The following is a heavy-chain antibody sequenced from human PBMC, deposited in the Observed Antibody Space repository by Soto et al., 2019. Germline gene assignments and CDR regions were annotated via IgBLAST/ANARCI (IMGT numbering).Heavy chain of an antibody. V-gene: IGHV3-48*03. CDR3: ARDGLPADGVGMDV. Sequence: GGSLRLSCAASGFTFSSYEMNWVRQAPGKGPEWVSYISSSGSTIYYADSVKGRFTISRDNAKNSLYLQMNSLRAEDTAVYYCARDGLPADGVGMDVWGQGTTVTVSS. CDR2: ISSSGSTI. D-gene: IGHD2-2*01. J-gene: IGHJ6*02. CDR1: GFTFSSYE.